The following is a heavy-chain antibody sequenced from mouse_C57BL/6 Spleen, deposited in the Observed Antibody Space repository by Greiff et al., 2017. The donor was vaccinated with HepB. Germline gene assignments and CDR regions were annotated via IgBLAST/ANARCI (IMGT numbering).Heavy chain of an antibody. CDR3: ARRSLYNYYAMDY. D-gene: IGHD6-2*01. CDR1: GFTFSDYG. CDR2: ISSGSSTI. V-gene: IGHV5-17*01. J-gene: IGHJ4*01. Sequence: EVKLVESGGGLVKPGGSLKLSCAASGFTFSDYGMHWVRQAPEKGLEWVAYISSGSSTIYYADTVKGRFTISRDNATNTLFLQMTSLRSEDTAMYYCARRSLYNYYAMDYWGQGTSVTVSS.